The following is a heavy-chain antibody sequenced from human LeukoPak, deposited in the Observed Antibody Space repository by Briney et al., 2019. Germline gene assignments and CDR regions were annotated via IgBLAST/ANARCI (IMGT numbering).Heavy chain of an antibody. CDR2: IYYSGST. V-gene: IGHV4-39*07. CDR3: AREDPRTKVPEGMDV. Sequence: MTSETLSLTCTVSGGSISSSSYYWGWIRQPPGKGLEWIGSIYYSGSTYYNPSLKSRVTISVDTSKNQFSLKLNSVTAADTAVYYCAREDPRTKVPEGMDVWGQGTTVTVSS. CDR1: GGSISSSSYY. D-gene: IGHD4/OR15-4a*01. J-gene: IGHJ6*02.